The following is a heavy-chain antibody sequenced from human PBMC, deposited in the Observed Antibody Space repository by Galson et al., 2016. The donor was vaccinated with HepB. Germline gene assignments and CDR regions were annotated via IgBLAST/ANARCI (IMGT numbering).Heavy chain of an antibody. CDR1: GFTFSNNG. CDR2: IWYDGSNK. D-gene: IGHD3-16*01. CDR3: ARDGYVWGSQRPSRSYHYYMDV. V-gene: IGHV3-33*01. Sequence: SLRLSCAASGFTFSNNGMHWVRQAPGKGLEWVAVIWYDGSNKYYADSVKGRFTISRDNSKNTLYLQMNRLRAEDTAVYYCARDGYVWGSQRPSRSYHYYMDVWGKGTTVTVSS. J-gene: IGHJ6*03.